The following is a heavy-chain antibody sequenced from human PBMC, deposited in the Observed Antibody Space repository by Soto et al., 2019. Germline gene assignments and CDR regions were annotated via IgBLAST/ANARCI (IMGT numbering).Heavy chain of an antibody. D-gene: IGHD4-17*01. CDR1: GYTFTSYY. Sequence: ASVKVSCKAPGYTFTSYYMHCVRQAPGQGLEWMGIINPSGGSTSYAQKFQGRVTMTRDASTSTVYMELSSLRSEDTAVYYCAKGGYGDYVGDYYFDYWGQGTLVTVSS. V-gene: IGHV1-46*01. CDR2: INPSGGST. J-gene: IGHJ4*02. CDR3: AKGGYGDYVGDYYFDY.